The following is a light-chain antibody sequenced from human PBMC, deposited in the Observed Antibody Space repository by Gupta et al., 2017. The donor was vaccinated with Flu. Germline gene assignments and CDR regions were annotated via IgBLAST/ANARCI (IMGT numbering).Light chain of an antibody. CDR2: GAS. CDR1: QSISRSF. J-gene: IGKJ4*02. CDR3: QQDCTSPRT. Sequence: GTLSLSPGERATLSCRASQSISRSFLAWYQQKPGQAPRLLIYGASTRATGIPDRFSGSGSGTDFTLTISSLEPEDSAVYYCQQDCTSPRTFGEGTKVEIK. V-gene: IGKV3-20*01.